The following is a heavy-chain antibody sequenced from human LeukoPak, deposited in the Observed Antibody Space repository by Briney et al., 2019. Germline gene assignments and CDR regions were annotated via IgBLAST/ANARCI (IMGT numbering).Heavy chain of an antibody. CDR2: IKQDGTDK. Sequence: GGSLRLSCAGSGFTFSTYWMSWVRQTPGKGLDWVANIKQDGTDKYYVDSVKGRFTISRDNAKNSLYLQMNSLRAEDTAVYYCAREKLDSRGYVDYWGQGTLVTVSS. CDR3: AREKLDSRGYVDY. D-gene: IGHD3-22*01. CDR1: GFTFSTYW. J-gene: IGHJ4*02. V-gene: IGHV3-7*01.